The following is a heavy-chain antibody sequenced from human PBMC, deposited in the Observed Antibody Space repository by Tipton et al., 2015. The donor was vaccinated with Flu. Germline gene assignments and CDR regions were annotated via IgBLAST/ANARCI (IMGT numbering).Heavy chain of an antibody. CDR3: ACFGEGL. D-gene: IGHD3-10*01. Sequence: SLRLSCAASEFTLSNAWVTWVRQAPGKGLDWVGRIKNKNAGDTIEYAAPVKGRFTISRDDSKNTLYLQMNSLKTEDSALYYCACFGEGLWGRGTLVTVSS. V-gene: IGHV3-15*01. CDR2: IKNKNAGDTI. CDR1: EFTLSNAW. J-gene: IGHJ2*01.